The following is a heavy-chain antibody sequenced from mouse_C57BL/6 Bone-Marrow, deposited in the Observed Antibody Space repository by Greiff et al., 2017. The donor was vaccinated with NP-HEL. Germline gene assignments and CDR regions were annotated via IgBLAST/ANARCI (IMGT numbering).Heavy chain of an antibody. V-gene: IGHV1-54*01. Sequence: QDQLQQSGAELVRPGTSVKVSCKASGYAFTNYLIEWVKQRPGQGLEWIGVINPGSGGTNYNEKFKGKATLTADKSSSTAYMQLSSLTSEDSAVYFCVLGGLRRGFAYWGQGTLVTVSA. CDR3: VLGGLRRGFAY. CDR2: INPGSGGT. CDR1: GYAFTNYL. J-gene: IGHJ3*01. D-gene: IGHD2-2*01.